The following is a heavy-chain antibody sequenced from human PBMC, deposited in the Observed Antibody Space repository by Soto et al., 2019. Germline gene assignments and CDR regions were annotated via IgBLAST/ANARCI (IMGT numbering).Heavy chain of an antibody. D-gene: IGHD6-13*01. CDR1: GGSFSGYY. Sequence: LETLPLTCAVYGGSFSGYYWSWIRQPPGKGLEWIGEINHSGSTNYNPSLKSRVTISVDTSKNQFSLKLSSVTAADTAVYYCARGPFIAAAGTLDYWGQGTLVTVSS. CDR3: ARGPFIAAAGTLDY. J-gene: IGHJ4*02. CDR2: INHSGST. V-gene: IGHV4-34*01.